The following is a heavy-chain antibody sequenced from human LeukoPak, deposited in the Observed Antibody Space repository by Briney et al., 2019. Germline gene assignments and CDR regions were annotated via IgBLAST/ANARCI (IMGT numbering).Heavy chain of an antibody. V-gene: IGHV3-23*01. CDR2: ISGSGVT. CDR3: AKDLNWGGR. J-gene: IGHJ4*02. CDR1: GFTFTTPA. D-gene: IGHD7-27*01. Sequence: GGSLRLSCAASGFTFTTPAMTWVRQAPGKGLEWVSGISGSGVTDYADSVKGRFTISRDNSKNTLYLQINSLRAEDTAVYYCAKDLNWGGRWGQGTLVTVSS.